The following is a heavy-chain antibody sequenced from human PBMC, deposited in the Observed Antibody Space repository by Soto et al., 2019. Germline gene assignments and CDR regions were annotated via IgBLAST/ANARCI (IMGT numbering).Heavy chain of an antibody. CDR2: TYYRSKWYN. V-gene: IGHV6-1*01. CDR3: ARLDIVAEHNRYGLDV. CDR1: VYSVSSNSAA. D-gene: IGHD5-12*01. Sequence: SQTLSLTCAISVYSVSSNSAAWNWIIQSPSRGLEWLGRTYYRSKWYNDFAVSVRGRITINPDTSKNQFSLQLNSVTPEDTAVYYCARLDIVAEHNRYGLDVWGQGTTVTVSS. J-gene: IGHJ6*01.